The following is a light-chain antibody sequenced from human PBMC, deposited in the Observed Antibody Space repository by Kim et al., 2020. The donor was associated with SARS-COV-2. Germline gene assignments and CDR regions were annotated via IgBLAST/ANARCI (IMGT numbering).Light chain of an antibody. V-gene: IGKV1-39*01. Sequence: ASVGDRVTITCRASQNIRKNLNWYQQKPGKAPKVLIYAASNLKSGVPSRISGSGSGTGFTLTISSLQPEDFATYYCQQSYGAPYSFGQGSKVDIK. CDR2: AAS. J-gene: IGKJ2*01. CDR3: QQSYGAPYS. CDR1: QNIRKN.